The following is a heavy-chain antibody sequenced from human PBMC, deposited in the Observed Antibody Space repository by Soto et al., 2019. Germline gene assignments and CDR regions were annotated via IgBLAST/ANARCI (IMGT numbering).Heavy chain of an antibody. D-gene: IGHD6-13*01. CDR2: IIPIFGTA. J-gene: IGHJ6*02. V-gene: IGHV1-69*13. CDR1: GGTFSSYA. Sequence: GASVKVSCRASGGTFSSYAISWVRQAPGQGLEWMGGIIPIFGTANYAQKFQGRFTITADESTSTAYMELSSLRSEDTAVYYCARSSSSWSPYYYYGMDVWGQGTTVTVSS. CDR3: ARSSSSWSPYYYYGMDV.